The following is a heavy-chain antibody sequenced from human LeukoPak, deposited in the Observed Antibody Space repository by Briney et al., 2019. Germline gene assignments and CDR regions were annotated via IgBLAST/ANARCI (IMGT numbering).Heavy chain of an antibody. CDR3: AREGGDLKYYFDY. V-gene: IGHV4-59*12. Sequence: SETLSLTCTVSGGSISSYYWSWIRQPPGKGLEWIGYIYYSGSTNYNPSLKSRVTISVDTSKNQFSLKLSSVTAADTAVYYCAREGGDLKYYFDYWGQGTLVTVSS. CDR2: IYYSGST. D-gene: IGHD4-17*01. J-gene: IGHJ4*02. CDR1: GGSISSYY.